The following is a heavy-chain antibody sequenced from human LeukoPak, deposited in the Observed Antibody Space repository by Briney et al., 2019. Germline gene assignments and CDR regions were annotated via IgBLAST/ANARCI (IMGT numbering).Heavy chain of an antibody. J-gene: IGHJ3*02. CDR1: GYSFTSYW. CDR2: IYPGDSDT. CDR3: ARPKGYCSGGSCYGAFDI. V-gene: IGHV5-51*01. Sequence: HGESLKIYCKGSGYSFTSYWIGWVRQMPGKGLEWMGIIYPGDSDTRYSPSFQGQVTISADKSISTAYLQWSSLKASDTAMYYCARPKGYCSGGSCYGAFDIWGQGTMVTVSS. D-gene: IGHD2-15*01.